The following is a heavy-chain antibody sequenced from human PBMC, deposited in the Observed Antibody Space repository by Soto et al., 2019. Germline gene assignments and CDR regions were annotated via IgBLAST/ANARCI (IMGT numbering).Heavy chain of an antibody. CDR2: ISGSGGST. CDR1: GFTFSSYA. D-gene: IGHD3-10*01. CDR3: AKSGALWFGELAKGDY. J-gene: IGHJ4*02. V-gene: IGHV3-23*01. Sequence: PGGSLRLSCAASGFTFSSYAMSWVRQAPGKGLEWVSAISGSGGSTYYADSVKGRFTNSRDNSKNTLYLQMNSLRAEDTAVYYCAKSGALWFGELAKGDYWGQGTLVTVSS.